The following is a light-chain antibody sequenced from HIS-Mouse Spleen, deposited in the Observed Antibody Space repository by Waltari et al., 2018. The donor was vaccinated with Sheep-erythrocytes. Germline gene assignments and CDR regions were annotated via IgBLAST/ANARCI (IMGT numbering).Light chain of an antibody. CDR3: QQFNSHPMYT. J-gene: IGKJ2*01. CDR1: QGISSA. CDR2: DAC. V-gene: IGKV1-13*02. Sequence: AIQLTQSPSSLSASVGDRVTITSRASQGISSALAWYQQKPGKTPKLLIYDACSLESGVPSRFSGSGSGTDFTLTISSLQPEDFATYYCQQFNSHPMYTFGQGTKLEIK.